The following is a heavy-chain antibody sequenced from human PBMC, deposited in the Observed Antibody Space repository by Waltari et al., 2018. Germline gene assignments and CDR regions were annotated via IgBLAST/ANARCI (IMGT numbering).Heavy chain of an antibody. V-gene: IGHV4-4*07. CDR1: GDSVSTNY. CDR3: ARGVHFGGTFRGGADV. J-gene: IGHJ6*02. D-gene: IGHD1-26*01. Sequence: QVQLQESGPGLVKPSETLSLTCAVSGDSVSTNYWNWFRQPAGKGLEWIGRVHATDTTVPNPSLKSRLTVSLDTSKNQISLRLSSVTAADTAVYYCARGVHFGGTFRGGADVWGQGTTVTVSS. CDR2: VHATDTT.